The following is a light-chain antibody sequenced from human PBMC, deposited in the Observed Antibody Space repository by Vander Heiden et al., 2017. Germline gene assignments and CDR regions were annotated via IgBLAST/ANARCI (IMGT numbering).Light chain of an antibody. J-gene: IGKJ4*01. CDR1: QDISNY. CDR2: DAS. CDR3: QQDYNLPIT. Sequence: DIQMTQFPSSLSASVGDRVTITCQASQDISNYLNWYQQKPGKAPKLLIYDASNFETGVPSTFRGRGSGTDFTFTISSLQPEDIATYYCQQDYNLPITFGGGTRLEIK. V-gene: IGKV1-33*01.